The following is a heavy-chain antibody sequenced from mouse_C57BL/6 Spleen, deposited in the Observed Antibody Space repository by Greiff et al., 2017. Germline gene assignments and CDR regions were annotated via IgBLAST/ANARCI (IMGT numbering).Heavy chain of an antibody. CDR2: IRHKANGYTS. CDR1: GFTFTDYY. CDR3: ARYGDYLYYAMDY. D-gene: IGHD2-4*01. J-gene: IGHJ4*01. V-gene: IGHV7-3*01. Sequence: EVKLVESGGGLVQPGGSLSLSCAASGFTFTDYYMSWVRQPPGKALEWLGFIRHKANGYTSEYSVSVKGRFTISRDNSQSSLYLQMNALRAEDSATYYCARYGDYLYYAMDYWGQGTSVTVSS.